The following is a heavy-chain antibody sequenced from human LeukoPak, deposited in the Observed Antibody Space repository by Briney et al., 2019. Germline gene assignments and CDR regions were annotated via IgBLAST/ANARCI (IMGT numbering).Heavy chain of an antibody. Sequence: QSGGSLRLSCAGSGFGFSSYAMHWVRRAPGKGLEWISAISATGGSTHYADSVKGRFTISRDNPKNTLYLQLNSLGVEDTAIYYCAKLLRAGRILTISLESWGQGTLVTVSS. CDR2: ISATGGST. CDR3: AKLLRAGRILTISLES. V-gene: IGHV3-23*01. CDR1: GFGFSSYA. D-gene: IGHD2/OR15-2a*01. J-gene: IGHJ4*02.